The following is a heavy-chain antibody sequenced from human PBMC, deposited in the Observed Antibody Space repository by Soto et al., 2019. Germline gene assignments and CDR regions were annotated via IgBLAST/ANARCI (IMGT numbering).Heavy chain of an antibody. J-gene: IGHJ4*02. CDR2: IYYSGST. CDR1: GGSISSGVYY. D-gene: IGHD6-13*01. V-gene: IGHV4-31*03. Sequence: SETLSLTCTVSGGSISSGVYYWSWIRQHPGKGLEWIGYIYYSGSTYYNPSLKSRVTISVDTSKNQFSLKLSSVTAADTAVYYCARVSSSPLNFDYWGQGTLVTVSS. CDR3: ARVSSSPLNFDY.